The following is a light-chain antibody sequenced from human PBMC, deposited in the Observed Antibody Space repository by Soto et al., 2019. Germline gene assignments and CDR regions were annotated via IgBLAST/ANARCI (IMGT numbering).Light chain of an antibody. CDR3: QQYDTLPCS. J-gene: IGKJ4*01. CDR1: QAVGTY. Sequence: VIWMTQSPSLVSASTGDRVTISCRMSQAVGTYLAWYQQKPWKAPELLIYAASTLQSGVPSRFIGSGSGTDFTLTISYLQAGDFATYFFQQYDTLPCSFVGGTMVEIK. V-gene: IGKV1D-8*01. CDR2: AAS.